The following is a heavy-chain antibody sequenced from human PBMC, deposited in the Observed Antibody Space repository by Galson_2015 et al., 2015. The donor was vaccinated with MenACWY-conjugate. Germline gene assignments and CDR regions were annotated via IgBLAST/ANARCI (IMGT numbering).Heavy chain of an antibody. CDR2: INPGGSST. CDR3: AKTRGASFYFDS. CDR1: GFIFNTYW. D-gene: IGHD1-26*01. J-gene: IGHJ4*02. V-gene: IGHV3-74*01. Sequence: SLRLSCAASGFIFNTYWMHWVRQAPGKGLVWASRINPGGSSTTYADSVKDRFTISRDNAKNTLYLQMNSLRPEDTAVFYCAKTRGASFYFDSWGQGTLVTVSS.